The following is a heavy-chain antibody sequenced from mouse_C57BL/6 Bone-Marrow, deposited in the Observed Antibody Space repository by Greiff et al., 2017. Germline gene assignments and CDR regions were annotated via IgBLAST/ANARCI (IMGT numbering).Heavy chain of an antibody. CDR2: FHPYNDDT. Sequence: VQLQQSGAELVKPGASVKMSCKASGYTFTTYPIEWMKQNHGKSLEWIGNFHPYNDDTNYNEKFKSKATLTVDKSSSTAYMQRSSLTSEDSAVYYCARGRYYYGSSLAWFAYWGQGTLVTVSA. J-gene: IGHJ3*01. D-gene: IGHD1-1*01. CDR3: ARGRYYYGSSLAWFAY. CDR1: GYTFTTYP. V-gene: IGHV1-47*01.